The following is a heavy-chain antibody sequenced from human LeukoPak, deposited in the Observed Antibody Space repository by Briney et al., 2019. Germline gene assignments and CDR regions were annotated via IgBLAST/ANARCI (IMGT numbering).Heavy chain of an antibody. CDR2: ISYDGRT. D-gene: IGHD3-10*01. J-gene: IGHJ4*02. CDR1: GGSITTSNNY. V-gene: IGHV4-39*07. Sequence: SETLSLTCTVSGGSITTSNNYWGWIRQPPGKGLEWIGSISYDGRTFYKPSLKSRVTISIDTSRNQFSLNLNSVTAADTAVYSCARVGTIGRGSGSLGIGFDYWGQGTLVTVSS. CDR3: ARVGTIGRGSGSLGIGFDY.